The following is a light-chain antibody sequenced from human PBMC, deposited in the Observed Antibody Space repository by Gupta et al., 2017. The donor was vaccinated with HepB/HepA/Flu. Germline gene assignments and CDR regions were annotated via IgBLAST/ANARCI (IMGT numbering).Light chain of an antibody. CDR2: GAA. CDR3: QQYKNGPAWCS. Sequence: EIVSTHSPATLSVSPGGRATLSCRASQSVSRNLAWYQQKPVQAPRLLIYGAATRATGIPARFSGSGSGTEFTLTISSLQSEDFAVYYCQQYKNGPAWCSFGQGTKLEIK. V-gene: IGKV3-15*01. J-gene: IGKJ2*04. CDR1: QSVSRN.